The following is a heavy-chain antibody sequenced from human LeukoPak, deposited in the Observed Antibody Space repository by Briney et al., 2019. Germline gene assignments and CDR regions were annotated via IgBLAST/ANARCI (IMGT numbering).Heavy chain of an antibody. CDR1: GITFSNSG. CDR3: AKDGDWTFDI. Sequence: GGSLRLSCEASGITFSNSGMHWVRQAPGKGLEWVAYIGHDGRSKFYTEPVRGRFTISGDNSMKMAYLQMNSLRTEDTAIYFCAKDGDWTFDIWGQGTMVTVSS. J-gene: IGHJ3*02. D-gene: IGHD2-21*01. CDR2: IGHDGRSK. V-gene: IGHV3-30*02.